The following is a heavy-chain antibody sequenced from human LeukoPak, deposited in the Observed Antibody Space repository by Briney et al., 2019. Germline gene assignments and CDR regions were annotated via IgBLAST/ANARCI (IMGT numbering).Heavy chain of an antibody. D-gene: IGHD1-26*01. Sequence: GGPLRLSCAASGFTVSSNYMSWVRQAPGKGLEWVSVIYSGGSTYYADSVKGRFTISRDNSKNTLYLQMNSLRAEDTAVYYCARDLGSPAGVDYWGQGALVTVSS. J-gene: IGHJ4*02. CDR3: ARDLGSPAGVDY. CDR2: IYSGGST. V-gene: IGHV3-66*02. CDR1: GFTVSSNY.